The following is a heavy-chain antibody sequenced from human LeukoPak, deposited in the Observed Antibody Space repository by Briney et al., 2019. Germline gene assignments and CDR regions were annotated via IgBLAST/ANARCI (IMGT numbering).Heavy chain of an antibody. CDR1: GFTFSNYG. Sequence: GGSLRLSCAASGFTFSNYGMHRVRQAPGKGLEWVAVISYDGTIKYYADSVKGRFTISRDNSNKTLYLQMHSLTPEDTAVYYCAKDGEYQLPKTLDYWGQGILVTVSS. J-gene: IGHJ4*02. CDR2: ISYDGTIK. CDR3: AKDGEYQLPKTLDY. D-gene: IGHD2-2*01. V-gene: IGHV3-30*18.